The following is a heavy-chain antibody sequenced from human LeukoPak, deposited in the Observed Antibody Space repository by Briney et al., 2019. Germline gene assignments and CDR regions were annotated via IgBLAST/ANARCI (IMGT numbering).Heavy chain of an antibody. Sequence: QTGGSLRLSCEASGFTFSSYWMSWVRQAPGKGLEWVATIRQDGSVNHRVDSVKGRFTVSRDNAWNSLYLQMNSLRAEDTAVYYCARQSSSWYGQVYGMDVWGQGTTVTVSS. CDR3: ARQSSSWYGQVYGMDV. CDR2: IRQDGSVN. J-gene: IGHJ6*02. D-gene: IGHD6-13*01. CDR1: GFTFSSYW. V-gene: IGHV3-7*01.